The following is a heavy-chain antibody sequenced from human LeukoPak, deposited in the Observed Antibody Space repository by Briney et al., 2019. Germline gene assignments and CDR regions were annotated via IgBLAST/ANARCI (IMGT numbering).Heavy chain of an antibody. D-gene: IGHD6-6*01. V-gene: IGHV3-53*01. CDR1: GFTVCINY. Sequence: GGSLRLSCAASGFTVCINYMSWVRQAPGKGLEWVSVIYSGGSTYYADSVKGRFTISRDNSKNTLYLQMNSLRAEDTDVYYCARVYSSSSSYFDYWGQGTLVTVSS. CDR2: IYSGGST. J-gene: IGHJ4*02. CDR3: ARVYSSSSSYFDY.